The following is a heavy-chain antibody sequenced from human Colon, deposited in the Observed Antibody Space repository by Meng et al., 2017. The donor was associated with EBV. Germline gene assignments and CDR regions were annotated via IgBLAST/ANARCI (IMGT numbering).Heavy chain of an antibody. CDR2: ISAYNGNT. V-gene: IGHV1-18*01. CDR3: ARNRPRGVATGANWFDP. D-gene: IGHD5-12*01. Sequence: QVQLVQSGSELKKPGASVKVCCKASGYTFTSYAMNWVRQAPGQGLEWMGWISAYNGNTNYAQKLQGRVTMTTDTSTSTAYMELRSLRSDDTAVYYCARNRPRGVATGANWFDPWGQGTLVTVSS. CDR1: GYTFTSYA. J-gene: IGHJ5*02.